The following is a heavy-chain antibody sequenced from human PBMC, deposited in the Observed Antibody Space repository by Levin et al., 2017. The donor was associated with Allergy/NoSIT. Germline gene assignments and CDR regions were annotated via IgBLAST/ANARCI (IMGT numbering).Heavy chain of an antibody. CDR1: GFTFSSYA. J-gene: IGHJ4*02. CDR3: ARDTAH. V-gene: IGHV3-30-3*01. Sequence: GESLKISCAASGFTFSSYAMHWVRQAPGKGLEWVAVILYDGSTKYNADSVKGRFTISRDNSKNTLYLQMNSLRAEDTAVYYCARDTAHWGQGTLVTVSS. CDR2: ILYDGSTK.